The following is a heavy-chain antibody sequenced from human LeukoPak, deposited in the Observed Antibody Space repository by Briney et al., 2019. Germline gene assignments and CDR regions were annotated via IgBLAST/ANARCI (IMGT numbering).Heavy chain of an antibody. CDR3: ARAADIVVVPAAMQWYFQH. J-gene: IGHJ1*01. V-gene: IGHV3-69-1*01. CDR2: ISSSSTI. Sequence: GGSLRLSCAASGLTFSDYYMNWVRQAPGKGLEWVSSISSSSTIYYADSVTGRFTISRDNAKNSLYLQMNSLRAEDTAVYYCARAADIVVVPAAMQWYFQHWGQGTLVTVSS. D-gene: IGHD2-2*01. CDR1: GLTFSDYY.